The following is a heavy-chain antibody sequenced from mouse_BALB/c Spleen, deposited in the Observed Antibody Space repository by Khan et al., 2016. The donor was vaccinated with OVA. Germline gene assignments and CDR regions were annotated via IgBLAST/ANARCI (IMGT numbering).Heavy chain of an antibody. J-gene: IGHJ4*01. CDR2: INPYTGEP. CDR1: GYTFTNYG. V-gene: IGHV9-3-1*01. CDR3: GTPPCFSYTLDY. Sequence: QIQLVQSGPELKKPGETVKISCKASGYTFTNYGMNWVKQSPGKALKWMGWINPYTGEPTYADDFKGRFAFSLDTSATTAYLQLNNLTNEDTATFFGGTPPCFSYTLDYWGQGTSVTVSS.